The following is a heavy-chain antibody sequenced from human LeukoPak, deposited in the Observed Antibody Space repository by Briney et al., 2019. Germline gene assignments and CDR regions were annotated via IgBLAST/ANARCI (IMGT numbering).Heavy chain of an antibody. Sequence: ASVKVSCKASGYTFTSYYMHWVRQAPGQGLEWMGWINPNSGGTNYAQKFQGRVTMTRDTSISTAYMELSRLRSDDTAVYYCARGLRYFDWFLDYWGQGTLVTVSS. V-gene: IGHV1-2*02. J-gene: IGHJ4*02. D-gene: IGHD3-9*01. CDR3: ARGLRYFDWFLDY. CDR2: INPNSGGT. CDR1: GYTFTSYY.